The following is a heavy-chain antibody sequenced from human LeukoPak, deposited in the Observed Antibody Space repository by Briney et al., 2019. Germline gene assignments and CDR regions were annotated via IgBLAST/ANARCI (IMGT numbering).Heavy chain of an antibody. J-gene: IGHJ4*02. D-gene: IGHD5-18*01. CDR3: ARLDPAMVND. CDR2: ISYDGSNK. CDR1: GFTFSSYA. Sequence: GGSLRLSCAASGFTFSSYAMHWVRQAPGKGLEWVAVISYDGSNKYYADSVKGRFTIFRDNSKNTLYLQMNSLRAEDTAVYYCARLDPAMVNDWGQGTLVTVSS. V-gene: IGHV3-30*04.